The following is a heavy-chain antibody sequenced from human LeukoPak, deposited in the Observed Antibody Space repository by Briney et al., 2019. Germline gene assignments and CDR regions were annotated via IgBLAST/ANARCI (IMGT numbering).Heavy chain of an antibody. D-gene: IGHD6-13*01. CDR1: GGSFSGYY. CDR2: INHSGST. CDR3: AREGYSSSWYIGKHRNNWFDP. J-gene: IGHJ5*02. Sequence: SETLSLTCAVYGGSFSGYYRSWIRQPPGKGLEWIGEINHSGSTNYNPSLKSRVTISVDTSKNQFSLKLSSVTAADTAVYYCAREGYSSSWYIGKHRNNWFDPWGQGTLVTVSS. V-gene: IGHV4-34*01.